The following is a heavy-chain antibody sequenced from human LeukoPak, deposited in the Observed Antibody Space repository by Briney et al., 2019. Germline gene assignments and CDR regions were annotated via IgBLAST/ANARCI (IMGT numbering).Heavy chain of an antibody. CDR3: ARVATMFYVDY. V-gene: IGHV3-21*01. Sequence: GGSLRLSCVASGFTFSSYSMNWVRQAPGKGLEWVSSISSSSTFIYYADSVKGRFTISRDNAKNSLYLQMNSLRAEDTAVYFCARVATMFYVDYWGQGTLVTVSS. CDR1: GFTFSSYS. J-gene: IGHJ4*02. CDR2: ISSSSTFI. D-gene: IGHD5-12*01.